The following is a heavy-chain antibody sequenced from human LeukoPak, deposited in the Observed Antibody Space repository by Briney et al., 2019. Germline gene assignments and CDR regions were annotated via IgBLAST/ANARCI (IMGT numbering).Heavy chain of an antibody. Sequence: GASVKVSCKASGYTFTGYYMHWVRQAPGQGLEWMGWINPNSGGTNYAQKFQGRVTMTRDTSISTAYMELSRLRSDDTAVYYCARGRYYYGSGSYYNDYYYMDVWGKGTTVTISS. CDR2: INPNSGGT. CDR3: ARGRYYYGSGSYYNDYYYMDV. V-gene: IGHV1-2*02. J-gene: IGHJ6*03. CDR1: GYTFTGYY. D-gene: IGHD3-10*01.